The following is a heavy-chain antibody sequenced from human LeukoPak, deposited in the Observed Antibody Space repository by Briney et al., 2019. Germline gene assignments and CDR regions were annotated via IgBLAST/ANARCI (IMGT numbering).Heavy chain of an antibody. CDR2: LNPDTGGT. V-gene: IGHV1-2*02. J-gene: IGHJ1*01. CDR3: ARDRTPYYYDSSGYASVGYFQH. Sequence: ASVKVSCKASGYTFSDYYIHWVRQAPGQGPEWMGWLNPDTGGTNYAQKFQGRVTMPRDTSISTAYMELSRLTSDDTAMYYCARDRTPYYYDSSGYASVGYFQHWGQGTLVTVSS. CDR1: GYTFSDYY. D-gene: IGHD3-22*01.